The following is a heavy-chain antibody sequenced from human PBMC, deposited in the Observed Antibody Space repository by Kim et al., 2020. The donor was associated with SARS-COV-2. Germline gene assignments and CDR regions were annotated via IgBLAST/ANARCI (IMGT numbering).Heavy chain of an antibody. CDR3: ARATEGIDFWSGYYNPSSHYFDY. D-gene: IGHD3-3*01. Sequence: SETLSLTFTVSGGSISSYYWSWIRQPPGKGLEWIGDIYYSGSTNYNPSLKSRVTISVDTSKNQFSLKLSSVTAADTAVYYCARATEGIDFWSGYYNPSSHYFDYWGQGTLVTVSS. CDR2: IYYSGST. CDR1: GGSISSYY. J-gene: IGHJ4*02. V-gene: IGHV4-59*01.